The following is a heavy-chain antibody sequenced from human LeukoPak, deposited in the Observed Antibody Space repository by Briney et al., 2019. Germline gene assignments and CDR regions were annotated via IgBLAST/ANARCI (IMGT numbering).Heavy chain of an antibody. CDR1: GGSISSGGYS. D-gene: IGHD2-2*01. CDR2: IYHSGST. CDR3: ARVTPLGYCSSTSCYAGLGTFDI. Sequence: PSQTLSLTCAVSGGSISSGGYSWSWIRQPPGKGLEWIGYIYHSGSTYYNPSLKSRVTISVDRSKNQFSLKLSSVTAADTAVYYCARVTPLGYCSSTSCYAGLGTFDIWGQGTMVTASS. J-gene: IGHJ3*02. V-gene: IGHV4-30-2*01.